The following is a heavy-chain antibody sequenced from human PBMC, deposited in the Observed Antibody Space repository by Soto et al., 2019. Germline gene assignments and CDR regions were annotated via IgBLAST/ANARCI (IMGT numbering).Heavy chain of an antibody. CDR3: ARDRETLYFDY. Sequence: SETLSLTCAVSGYSISSGYYWGWIRQPPGKGLEWIGSIYHSGSTYYNPSLKSRVTISVDTSKNQSSLKLSSVTAADTAVYYCARDRETLYFDYWGQGILVTVSS. CDR1: GYSISSGYY. J-gene: IGHJ4*02. CDR2: IYHSGST. V-gene: IGHV4-38-2*02.